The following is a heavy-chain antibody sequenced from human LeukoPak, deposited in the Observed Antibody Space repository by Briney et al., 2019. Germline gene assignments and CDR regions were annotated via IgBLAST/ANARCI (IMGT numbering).Heavy chain of an antibody. J-gene: IGHJ4*02. CDR2: IYHSGST. Sequence: SETLSLTCAVSGGSISSSNWWSWVRQPPGKGLEWIGEIYHSGSTNYNPSLKSRVIISVDKSKNQFSLKLSSVTAADTAVYYCARGIGYYDSSGYRGPFDYWGQGTLVTVSS. CDR1: GGSISSSNW. CDR3: ARGIGYYDSSGYRGPFDY. D-gene: IGHD3-22*01. V-gene: IGHV4-4*02.